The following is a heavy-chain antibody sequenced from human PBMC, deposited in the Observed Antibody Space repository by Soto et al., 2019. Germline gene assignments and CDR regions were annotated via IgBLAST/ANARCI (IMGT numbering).Heavy chain of an antibody. V-gene: IGHV3-21*01. J-gene: IGHJ6*02. CDR1: GFTFSSYS. D-gene: IGHD6-13*01. CDR2: ISSSSSYI. CDR3: ARDGSPRYYGMDV. Sequence: EVQLVESGGGLVKPGGSLRLSCAASGFTFSSYSMNWVRQAPGKGLEWVSSISSSSSYIYYAHSVKGRFTISRDNAKNSLYLQMNSLRAEDTAVYYCARDGSPRYYGMDVWGQGTTVTVSS.